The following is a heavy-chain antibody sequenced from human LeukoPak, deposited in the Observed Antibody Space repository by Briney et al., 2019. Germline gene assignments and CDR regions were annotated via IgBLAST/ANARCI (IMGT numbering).Heavy chain of an antibody. CDR2: INHSGST. Sequence: SETLSLTCAVYGGSFSGYYWSWIRQPPGKGLEWIGEINHSGSTNYNPSLKSRVTISVDTSKNQFSLKLSSVTAADTAVYYGARGGGSSSPGILDYWGQGTLVTVSS. CDR1: GGSFSGYY. J-gene: IGHJ4*02. D-gene: IGHD6-6*01. V-gene: IGHV4-34*01. CDR3: ARGGGSSSPGILDY.